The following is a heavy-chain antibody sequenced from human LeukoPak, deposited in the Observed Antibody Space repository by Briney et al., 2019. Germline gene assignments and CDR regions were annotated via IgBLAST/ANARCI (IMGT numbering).Heavy chain of an antibody. Sequence: PGGSLRLSCVASGFTFSGSWMNWVRQAPGKGLEWVSTISNTGVTHYADSVKGRFTISRDSAKNSQYLQIYSLRDEDTAVYYCARYYFGSGNYRTFDRWGQGTLVIVSS. V-gene: IGHV3-69-1*01. D-gene: IGHD3-10*01. CDR3: ARYYFGSGNYRTFDR. CDR1: GFTFSGSW. J-gene: IGHJ4*02. CDR2: ISNTGVT.